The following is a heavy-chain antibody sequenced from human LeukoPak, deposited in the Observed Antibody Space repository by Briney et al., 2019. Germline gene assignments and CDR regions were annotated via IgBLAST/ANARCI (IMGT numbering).Heavy chain of an antibody. Sequence: SETLSLTCTVSGGSISSSSYYWGWIRQPPGKGLEWIGSIYYSGSTYYNPSLKSRVTISVDTSKSQFSLKLSSVTAADTAVYYCARVGEVGSHYFDYWGQGTLVTVSS. V-gene: IGHV4-39*07. J-gene: IGHJ4*02. D-gene: IGHD3-3*01. CDR2: IYYSGST. CDR3: ARVGEVGSHYFDY. CDR1: GGSISSSSYY.